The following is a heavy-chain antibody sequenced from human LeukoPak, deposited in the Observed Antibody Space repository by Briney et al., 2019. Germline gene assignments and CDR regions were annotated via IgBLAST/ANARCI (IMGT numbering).Heavy chain of an antibody. J-gene: IGHJ4*02. CDR1: GFAVSSNY. CDR3: ARGWDVDVGFDC. D-gene: IGHD6-19*01. Sequence: PGGSLRLSSAASGFAVSSNYMSWVRQAPGKGLEWVSVIYTGGTTYYADSVKGRFTISRDNSKNTVYLQMNSLRVDDTAVYYCARGWDVDVGFDCWGQGTRVTVSS. CDR2: IYTGGTT. V-gene: IGHV3-66*02.